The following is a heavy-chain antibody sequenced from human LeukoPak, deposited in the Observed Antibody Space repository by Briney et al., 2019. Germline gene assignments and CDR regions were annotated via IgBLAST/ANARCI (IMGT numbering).Heavy chain of an antibody. CDR3: ARLYSYGPGGAFDI. CDR2: IYHSGST. J-gene: IGHJ3*02. CDR1: GYSISSGYY. D-gene: IGHD5-18*01. V-gene: IGHV4-38-2*01. Sequence: KPSETLSLTCAVSGYSISSGYYWGWIRQPPGKGLEWIGSIYHSGSTNYNPSLKSRVTISVDTSKNQFSLKLSSVTAADTAVYYCARLYSYGPGGAFDIWGQGTMVTASS.